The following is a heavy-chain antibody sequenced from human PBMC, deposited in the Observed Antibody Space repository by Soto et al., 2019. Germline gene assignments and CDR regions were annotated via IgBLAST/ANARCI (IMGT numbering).Heavy chain of an antibody. Sequence: EVQLVESGGGLVQPGGSLRLSRAASGFTFSRYWMHWVRQAPGKGLVWLSRIDSGGSTTYYADSVKGRFTISRDNDKDTVYLQMNSLRAEDTAVYYCASPYMYSSGLYFYGMDVWGQGTTVTVSS. D-gene: IGHD6-19*01. J-gene: IGHJ6*02. V-gene: IGHV3-74*01. CDR2: IDSGGSTT. CDR1: GFTFSRYW. CDR3: ASPYMYSSGLYFYGMDV.